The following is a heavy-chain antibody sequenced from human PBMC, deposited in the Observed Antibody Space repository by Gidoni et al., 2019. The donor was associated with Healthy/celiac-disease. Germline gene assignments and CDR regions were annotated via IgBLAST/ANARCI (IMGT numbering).Heavy chain of an antibody. Sequence: GLDKSSSALCLTCSISGGPISSYYWRWIRQPPGKGLVWIGYIYYSGSTNYNPSLKSRVTISVDTSKNQFSLKLSSVTAADTAVYYCARGLKRQQLDWFDPWGQGTLVTVSS. CDR1: GGPISSYY. J-gene: IGHJ5*02. D-gene: IGHD6-13*01. V-gene: IGHV4-59*07. CDR2: IYYSGST. CDR3: ARGLKRQQLDWFDP.